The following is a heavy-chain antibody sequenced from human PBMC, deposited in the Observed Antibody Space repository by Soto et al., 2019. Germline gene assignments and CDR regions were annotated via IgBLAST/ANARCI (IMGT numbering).Heavy chain of an antibody. J-gene: IGHJ6*02. Sequence: PSETLSLTCAVYGGSFNGYYWRWIRQPPGKGLEWIGEINHSGSTNYNPSLKSRVTISVDTSKNQFSLKLSSVTAADTAVYYCARGAYYDFWSGYLLYGMDVWGQGTTVTVSS. CDR3: ARGAYYDFWSGYLLYGMDV. D-gene: IGHD3-3*01. CDR2: INHSGST. CDR1: GGSFNGYY. V-gene: IGHV4-34*01.